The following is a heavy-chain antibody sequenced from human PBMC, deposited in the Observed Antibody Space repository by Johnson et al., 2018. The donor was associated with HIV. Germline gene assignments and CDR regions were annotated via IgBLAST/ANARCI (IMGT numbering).Heavy chain of an antibody. V-gene: IGHV3-20*04. D-gene: IGHD6-13*01. CDR3: AKAVGRQQLVQDAFDI. Sequence: VQLVESGRGVVRPGGSLRVSCAASGFTFDEHGMSWVRQAPGKGLEWVSGIAWNGATTGYADSVKGRFTISRDNSKNTLYLQMNSLRAEDTAVYYCAKAVGRQQLVQDAFDIWGQGTMVTVSS. J-gene: IGHJ3*02. CDR2: IAWNGATT. CDR1: GFTFDEHG.